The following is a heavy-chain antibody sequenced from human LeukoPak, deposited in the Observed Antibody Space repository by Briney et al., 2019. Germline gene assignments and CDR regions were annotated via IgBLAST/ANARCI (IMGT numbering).Heavy chain of an antibody. CDR3: ARGVGKSGAFDI. CDR1: GFTFSIYC. Sequence: GGSLSLSCAASGFTFSIYCMKWVRQAPGKGLEWVSSISSSSSYIYYADSVKGRFTISRDNAKNSLYLQMNSLRAEDTAVYYCARGVGKSGAFDIWGQGTMVAVSS. CDR2: ISSSSSYI. D-gene: IGHD2-15*01. J-gene: IGHJ3*02. V-gene: IGHV3-21*01.